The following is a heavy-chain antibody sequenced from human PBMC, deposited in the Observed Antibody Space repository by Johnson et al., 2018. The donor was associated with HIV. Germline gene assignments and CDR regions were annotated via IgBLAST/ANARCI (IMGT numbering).Heavy chain of an antibody. V-gene: IGHV3-7*01. D-gene: IGHD6-13*01. CDR3: AREGGIAAAGTDAFDI. CDR1: GFTFSSYW. J-gene: IGHJ3*02. Sequence: VQLVESGGGLVQPGGSLRLSCAASGFTFSSYWMSWVRQAPGKGLEWVANIKPDGSEQYYVASAKGRFTLSRDNAKNSLYLQMNRLRAEDTAVYYCAREGGIAAAGTDAFDIWGQGTMVTVSS. CDR2: IKPDGSEQ.